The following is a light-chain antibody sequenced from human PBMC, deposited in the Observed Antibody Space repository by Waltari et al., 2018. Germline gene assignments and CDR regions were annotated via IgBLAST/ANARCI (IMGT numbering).Light chain of an antibody. CDR3: CSYAGSGTFVV. J-gene: IGLJ2*01. CDR2: EGS. Sequence: QSALTQPASVSGSPGQAITLSCTGTSSDVWSNNVVSWYHQHPCQAPTGVIYEGSERPSVMSMRFSGSKSGITASLTISGLQPEDEADYYCCSYAGSGTFVVFGGGTKLTVL. V-gene: IGLV2-23*03. CDR1: SSDVWSNNV.